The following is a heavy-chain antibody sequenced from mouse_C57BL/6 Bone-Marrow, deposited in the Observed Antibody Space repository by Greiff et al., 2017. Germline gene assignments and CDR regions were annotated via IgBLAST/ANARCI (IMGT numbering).Heavy chain of an antibody. V-gene: IGHV1-55*01. D-gene: IGHD2-5*01. CDR2: IYPGSGST. J-gene: IGHJ1*03. Sequence: QVQLQQPGAELVKPGASLKMSCKASGYTFTSYWITWVKQRPGQGLEWIGDIYPGSGSTNYNEKFKGKATLTVDTSSSTAYMQLSSLTSEDSAVYYCARPYYSNYWYFDVWGTGTAVTVSS. CDR1: GYTFTSYW. CDR3: ARPYYSNYWYFDV.